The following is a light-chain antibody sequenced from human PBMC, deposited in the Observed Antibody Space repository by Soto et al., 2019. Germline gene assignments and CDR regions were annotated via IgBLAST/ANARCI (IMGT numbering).Light chain of an antibody. CDR1: SSDVGGYKY. J-gene: IGLJ1*01. Sequence: QSALTQPRSVSGSPGQSVTISCTGTSSDVGGYKYVSWYQQHAGKAPKLMIYDVSKRPSGVPDRFSGSKSGNTASLTISGLQAEDEADYYCYSYAGSYTNVFGTGTKLTVL. V-gene: IGLV2-11*01. CDR3: YSYAGSYTNV. CDR2: DVS.